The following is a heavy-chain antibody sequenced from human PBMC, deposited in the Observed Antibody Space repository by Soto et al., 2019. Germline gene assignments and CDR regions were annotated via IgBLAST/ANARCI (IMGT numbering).Heavy chain of an antibody. CDR2: IYWDDDM. J-gene: IGHJ4*02. V-gene: IGHV2-5*02. CDR3: ALGTGGGNSCYFDY. D-gene: IGHD2-21*02. CDR1: GFSRSTSGVG. Sequence: QSTFKESGPTLVKPTQTLTLTCSFSGFSRSTSGVGVGWLRQPPGKALEGLALIYWDDDMRYSPSLRSRLTITKNTYNSQVGLTMGYMHAVDTATYYCALGTGGGNSCYFDYWCQGALFVVSS.